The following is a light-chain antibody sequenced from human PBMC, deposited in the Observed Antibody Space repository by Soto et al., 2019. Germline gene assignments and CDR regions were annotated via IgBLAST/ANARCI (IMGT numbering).Light chain of an antibody. CDR3: QQYNSLPLT. J-gene: IGKJ4*01. CDR1: QSLNSD. V-gene: IGKV3-15*01. Sequence: ETVMTQSPATLSMSPGERATLSCRASQSLNSDLAWYQQKPGQAPRLLIYGASTRATGIPGRFSGSGSGTEVTLTISSLQSEDFAVYYCQQYNSLPLTFGGGTKVDIK. CDR2: GAS.